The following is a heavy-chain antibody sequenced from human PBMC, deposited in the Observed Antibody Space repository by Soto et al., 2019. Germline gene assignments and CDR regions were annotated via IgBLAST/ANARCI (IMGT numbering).Heavy chain of an antibody. Sequence: QVQLQESGPGLVKPSQTLSLTCTVSGGSISSGDYYWSWIRQPPGKGLEWIGYIYYSGSTYYNPALKSRVTISVDTSKNQFSLKLSSVTAADTAVYYCARAPTWANCWFDPWGQGTLVTVSS. V-gene: IGHV4-30-4*01. J-gene: IGHJ5*02. CDR2: IYYSGST. CDR1: GGSISSGDYY. D-gene: IGHD1-1*01. CDR3: ARAPTWANCWFDP.